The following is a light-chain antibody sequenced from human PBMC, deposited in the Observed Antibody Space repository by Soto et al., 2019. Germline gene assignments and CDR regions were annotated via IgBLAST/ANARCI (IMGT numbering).Light chain of an antibody. CDR2: KAS. J-gene: IGKJ1*01. CDR3: HNYNSDSEA. V-gene: IGKV1-5*03. CDR1: QTISSW. Sequence: DIQMTQSPSTLSGSVGDRVTITCRASQTISSWLAWYQQKPGKAPKLLIYKASTLKSAVASRFCSSGSGTEFTLPICSLQTDDFATYYCHNYNSDSEAFDQGTKVELK.